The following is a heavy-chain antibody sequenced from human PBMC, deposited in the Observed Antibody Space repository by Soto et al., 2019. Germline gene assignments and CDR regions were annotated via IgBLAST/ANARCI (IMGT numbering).Heavy chain of an antibody. V-gene: IGHV1-69*01. D-gene: IGHD2-15*01. CDR1: GGAFGSDP. CDR2: IIHMFDLV. Sequence: QVQLVQSGAEVKKPGSSVKVSCKASGGAFGSDPISWVRQAPGQGPEWIGGIIHMFDLVNFAHKFQGSLTITADEDTSTTYMELSSLRADETAVYYCAREGDHEDFDLWGQGTLVTVSS. CDR3: AREGDHEDFDL. J-gene: IGHJ4*02.